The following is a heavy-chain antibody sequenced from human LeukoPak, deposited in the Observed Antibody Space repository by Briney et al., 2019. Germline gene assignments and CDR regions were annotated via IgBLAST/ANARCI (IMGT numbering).Heavy chain of an antibody. V-gene: IGHV3-30-3*01. D-gene: IGHD6-19*01. CDR1: GFTFSSYA. CDR2: ISYDGSNK. CDR3: ARVPRDSSGAGPYYYYGMDV. J-gene: IGHJ6*02. Sequence: PGRSLRLSCAASGFTFSSYAMHWVRQAPGKGLEWVAVISYDGSNKYYADSVKGRFTISRDNSKNTLYLQMNSLRAEDTAVYYCARVPRDSSGAGPYYYYGMDVWGQGTTVTVSS.